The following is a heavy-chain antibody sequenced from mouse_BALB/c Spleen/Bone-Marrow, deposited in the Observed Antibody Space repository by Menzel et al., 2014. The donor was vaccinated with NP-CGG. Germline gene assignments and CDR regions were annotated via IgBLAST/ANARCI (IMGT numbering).Heavy chain of an antibody. D-gene: IGHD2-1*01. J-gene: IGHJ4*01. CDR2: ISSGGGST. V-gene: IGHV5-12-1*01. CDR3: ARHGGNYVYYAMDY. CDR1: GFAFSSYD. Sequence: VQLKDSGGGLVKPGGSLKLSCAASGFAFSSYDMSWVRQTPEKRLEWVAYISSGGGSTYYPDTVKGRFTISRDNAKNTLYLQISSLKSEDTAMYYCARHGGNYVYYAMDYWGQGTSVTVSS.